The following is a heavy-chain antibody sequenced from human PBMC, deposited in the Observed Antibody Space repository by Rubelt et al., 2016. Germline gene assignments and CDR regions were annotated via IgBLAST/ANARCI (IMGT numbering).Heavy chain of an antibody. V-gene: IGHV4-34*01. Sequence: QVQLQQWGAGLLKPSETLSLTCAVYGGSFSGYYWTWIRQPPGKGLEWIGEINHSGSNNYNTSLKSRVTISVDTSKKQFSLMLGSVTAAVTAVYYCARDNWDKVGQSWYFYGMDVWGLGTAVTVSS. J-gene: IGHJ6*02. CDR2: INHSGSN. CDR3: ARDNWDKVGQSWYFYGMDV. D-gene: IGHD1/OR15-1a*01. CDR1: GGSFSGYY.